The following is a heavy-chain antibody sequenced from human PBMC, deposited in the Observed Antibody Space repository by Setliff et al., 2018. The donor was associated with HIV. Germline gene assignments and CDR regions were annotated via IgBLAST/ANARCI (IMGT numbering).Heavy chain of an antibody. Sequence: KTSETLSLTCAVYGGSFSGYYWSWIRQPPGKGLEWIGEINHSGSTNYNPSLKSRVTISVDTSKNQFSLKLSSVTAADTAVYYCARGDGDGYFYYFDYWGQGTLVTVSS. CDR3: ARGDGDGYFYYFDY. V-gene: IGHV4-34*01. D-gene: IGHD5-12*01. J-gene: IGHJ4*02. CDR1: GGSFSGYY. CDR2: INHSGST.